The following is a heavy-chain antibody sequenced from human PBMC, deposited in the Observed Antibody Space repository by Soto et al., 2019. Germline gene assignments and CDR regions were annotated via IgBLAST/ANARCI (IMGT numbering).Heavy chain of an antibody. V-gene: IGHV3-21*01. J-gene: IGHJ4*02. CDR1: GFTFSSYS. D-gene: IGHD1-20*01. Sequence: EVQLVESGGGLVKPGGSLRLSCTASGFTFSSYSVNWVRQAPGKGLEWVSSISSTSYYIYYADSVKGRFTISRDNAKNSLYLEMNSVSAEDTAVYYCARVLTPQWVQDYWGQGTLVTVSS. CDR3: ARVLTPQWVQDY. CDR2: ISSTSYYI.